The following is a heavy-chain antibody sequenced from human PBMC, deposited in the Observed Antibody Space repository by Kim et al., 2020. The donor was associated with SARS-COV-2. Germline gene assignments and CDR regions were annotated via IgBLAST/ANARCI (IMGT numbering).Heavy chain of an antibody. Sequence: SETLSLTCTVSGGSISSSSYYWGWIHQPPGKGLEWIGSIYYSGSTYYNPSLKSRVTISVDTSKNQFSLKLSSVTAADTAVYYCARLDYGDYVSYWGQGTLVTVSS. J-gene: IGHJ4*02. V-gene: IGHV4-39*01. D-gene: IGHD4-17*01. CDR3: ARLDYGDYVSY. CDR2: IYYSGST. CDR1: GGSISSSSYY.